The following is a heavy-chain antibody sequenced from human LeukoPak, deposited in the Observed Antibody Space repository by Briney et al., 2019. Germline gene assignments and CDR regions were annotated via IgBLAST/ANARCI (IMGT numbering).Heavy chain of an antibody. V-gene: IGHV1-18*01. CDR1: GYTFTSYG. CDR2: ISAYNGNT. CDR3: ASNDYYDSSGYYED. D-gene: IGHD3-22*01. Sequence: ASVKVSCKASGYTFTSYGISWVRQAPGQGLEWMGWISAYNGNTNYAQKLQGRVTMTTDTSTSTAYMELRSLRSDDTAVYYCASNDYYDSSGYYEDWGQGTLVTVSS. J-gene: IGHJ4*02.